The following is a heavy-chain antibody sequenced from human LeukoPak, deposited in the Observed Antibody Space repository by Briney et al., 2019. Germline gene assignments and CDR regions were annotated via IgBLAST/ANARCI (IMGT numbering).Heavy chain of an antibody. V-gene: IGHV5-51*01. Sequence: GESLKISCKASGYTFTTYWIGWVRQMPGKGLEWMGIFYPGDSDTRYSPSFQGQVTISADKSISTAYLQWSSLKASDTAMYYCARRSSYGYNWFDPWGQGTLVTVSS. J-gene: IGHJ5*02. D-gene: IGHD5-18*01. CDR3: ARRSSYGYNWFDP. CDR1: GYTFTTYW. CDR2: FYPGDSDT.